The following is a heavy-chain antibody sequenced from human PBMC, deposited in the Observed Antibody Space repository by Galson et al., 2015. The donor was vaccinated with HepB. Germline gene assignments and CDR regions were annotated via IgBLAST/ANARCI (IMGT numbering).Heavy chain of an antibody. J-gene: IGHJ6*03. Sequence: SVKVSCKASGHTFTSYGISWVRQAPGQGLEWMGWISAYNGNTNYAPRYQGRVTMTTDTSTSTAYMELKSLRSDDRAVYYCARLVVVPGAVSGIDPPPRYYYYMDVWGKGTTVIVS. D-gene: IGHD2-2*01. CDR1: GHTFTSYG. V-gene: IGHV1-18*01. CDR2: ISAYNGNT. CDR3: ARLVVVPGAVSGIDPPPRYYYYMDV.